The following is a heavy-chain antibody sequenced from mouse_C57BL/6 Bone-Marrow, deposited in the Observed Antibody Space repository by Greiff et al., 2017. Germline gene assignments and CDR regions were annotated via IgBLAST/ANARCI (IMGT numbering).Heavy chain of an antibody. CDR2: INPGSGGT. D-gene: IGHD2-3*01. Sequence: QVQLQQSGAELVRPGTSVKVSCKASGYAFTNYLIEWVKQRPGQGLEWIGVINPGSGGTNYNEKFKGKATLTADKSPSTAYMQLSSLTSEDSAVYFCARWGWLLYWYFDVWGTGTTVTVSS. V-gene: IGHV1-54*01. CDR1: GYAFTNYL. CDR3: ARWGWLLYWYFDV. J-gene: IGHJ1*03.